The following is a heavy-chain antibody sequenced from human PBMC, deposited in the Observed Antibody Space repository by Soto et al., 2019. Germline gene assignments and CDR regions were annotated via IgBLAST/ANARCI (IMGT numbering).Heavy chain of an antibody. Sequence: ASVKVSFKASGYTFTSYDINWLRQATGQGLEWMGWMNPNSGNTGYAQKFQGRVTMTRNTSISTAYMELSSLRSEGTAVYYCARFSLARRLYYYGMDVWGQGTTVTVSS. CDR1: GYTFTSYD. CDR3: ARFSLARRLYYYGMDV. V-gene: IGHV1-8*01. J-gene: IGHJ6*02. D-gene: IGHD6-25*01. CDR2: MNPNSGNT.